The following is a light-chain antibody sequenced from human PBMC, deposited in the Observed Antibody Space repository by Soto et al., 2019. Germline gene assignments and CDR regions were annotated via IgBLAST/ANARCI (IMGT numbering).Light chain of an antibody. CDR3: QQYDGFSRT. CDR1: QSITTH. J-gene: IGKJ1*01. CDR2: HSS. V-gene: IGKV3-15*01. Sequence: VVMTQSPGTLSLSAGARATLSCRASQSITTHLAWYQQRPGQAPRLLIYHSSTRATGVPSRFSGSGSGTEFTLTINSLQPEDFATYYCQQYDGFSRTFGQGTKVDIK.